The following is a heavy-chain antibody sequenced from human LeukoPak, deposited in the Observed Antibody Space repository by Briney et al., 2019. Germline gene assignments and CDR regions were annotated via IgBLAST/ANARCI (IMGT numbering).Heavy chain of an antibody. J-gene: IGHJ3*02. V-gene: IGHV5-51*01. CDR3: ARRGIVGATRVAFDI. D-gene: IGHD1-26*01. CDR1: GYSFTSYW. CDR2: IYPGDSDT. Sequence: GESLKISCKGSGYSFTSYWIGWVRQMPGKGLEWMGIIYPGDSDTRYSPSFQGQVTISADKSISTAYLQWSSLKASDTAMYYCARRGIVGATRVAFDIWGQGTMVTVSS.